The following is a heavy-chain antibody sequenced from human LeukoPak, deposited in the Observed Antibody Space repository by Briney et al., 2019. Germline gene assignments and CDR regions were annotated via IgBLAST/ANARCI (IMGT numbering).Heavy chain of an antibody. Sequence: GGSLRLSCAASGFTFSSYSLNWVRQAPGKGLEWVSYISSSSSTIYYADSVEGRFTISRDNAKNSLYLQMNSLRAEDTAVYYCAREPPYYDILTGPDYWGQGTLVTVSS. CDR3: AREPPYYDILTGPDY. D-gene: IGHD3-9*01. J-gene: IGHJ4*02. CDR1: GFTFSSYS. CDR2: ISSSSSTI. V-gene: IGHV3-48*01.